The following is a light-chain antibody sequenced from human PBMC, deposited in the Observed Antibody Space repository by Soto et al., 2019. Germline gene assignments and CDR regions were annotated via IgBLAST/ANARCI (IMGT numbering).Light chain of an antibody. J-gene: IGLJ1*01. CDR1: SSNIGSNT. CDR3: AAWDDSLNGYNYV. Sequence: QSVLTQPPSASGTPGQRVTISCSGSSSNIGSNTVNWYQQLPGTAPKLLICSNNQRPPGVPDRFSGSKSGTSASLAISGLQSEDEADYYCAAWDDSLNGYNYVFGTGTKVTVL. V-gene: IGLV1-44*01. CDR2: SNN.